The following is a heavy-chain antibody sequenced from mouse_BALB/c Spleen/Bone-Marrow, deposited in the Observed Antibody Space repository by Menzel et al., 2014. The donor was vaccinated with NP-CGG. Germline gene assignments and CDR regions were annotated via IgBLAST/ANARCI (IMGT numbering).Heavy chain of an antibody. CDR3: AXGGXGNYYFDY. D-gene: IGHD2-1*01. J-gene: IGHJ2*01. V-gene: IGHV1S130*01. CDR1: GYTFTSSW. CDR2: IHPNSGNT. Sequence: QVQLKESGSVLVRPGASVKLSCKASGYTFTSSWMHWAKQRPGQGLEWIGEIHPNSGNTNYNEKFKGKATLTVDTSSSTAYVDLSSLTSEDSAVYXCAXGGXGNYYFDYWGQGTTLTVSS.